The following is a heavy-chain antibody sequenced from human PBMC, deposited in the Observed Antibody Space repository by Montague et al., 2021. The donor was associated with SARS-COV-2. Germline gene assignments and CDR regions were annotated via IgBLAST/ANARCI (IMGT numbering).Heavy chain of an antibody. V-gene: IGHV4-59*01. CDR3: ARAQNICFIANCVNYFDL. CDR2: IFYTGST. D-gene: IGHD2-15*01. Sequence: SETLSLTCSVSGGSTSNYYWTWIRQSPGKGLQWIGCIFYTGSTKFNPSLKSRVSMSLDTSKNRFSLRLSAVTAADTARYYCARAQNICFIANCVNYFDLWGLGALVTVSS. J-gene: IGHJ4*02. CDR1: GGSTSNYY.